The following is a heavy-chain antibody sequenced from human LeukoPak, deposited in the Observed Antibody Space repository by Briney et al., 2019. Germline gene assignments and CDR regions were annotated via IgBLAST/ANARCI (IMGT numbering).Heavy chain of an antibody. J-gene: IGHJ4*02. CDR2: INPNNSNT. V-gene: IGHV1-2*02. Sequence: ASVKVSCKASGYTFTCYYIHWVRQTPGQGLEWMGRINPNNSNTYYEQNFQGGVTMTRDTSISTAYLALSSLRSDVTAVYYCARRFGRYESNGFYYGGFDYWSQGALVTVSS. CDR1: GYTFTCYY. D-gene: IGHD3-22*01. CDR3: ARRFGRYESNGFYYGGFDY.